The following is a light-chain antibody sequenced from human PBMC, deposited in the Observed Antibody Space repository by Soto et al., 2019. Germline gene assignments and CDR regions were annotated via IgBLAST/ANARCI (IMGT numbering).Light chain of an antibody. CDR3: HQYDKSPWT. CDR2: ATS. V-gene: IGKV3-20*01. CDR1: QSVSSSY. J-gene: IGKJ1*01. Sequence: EIVLTQSRGTLSLSPGERATLSCRASQSVSSSYLAWCQQKPGQAPRLLIYATSTRATDIPDRFSGGGSGTNFTLTISRLEPEDSAVYYCHQYDKSPWTFGQGTKVDIK.